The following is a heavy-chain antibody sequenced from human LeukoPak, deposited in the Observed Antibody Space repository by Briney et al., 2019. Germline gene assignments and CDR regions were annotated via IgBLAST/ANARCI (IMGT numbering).Heavy chain of an antibody. CDR1: GGSISSYY. CDR2: IYTSGST. J-gene: IGHJ3*02. D-gene: IGHD3-10*01. Sequence: SETLSLTCTVSGGSISSYYWSWIRQPAGKGLEWIGRIYTSGSTNYNPSLKSRVTMSVDTSKNQFSLKLSSVTAADTAVYYCARGSYLLHYGSGSLRDRMLFDIWGQGTMVTVSS. V-gene: IGHV4-4*07. CDR3: ARGSYLLHYGSGSLRDRMLFDI.